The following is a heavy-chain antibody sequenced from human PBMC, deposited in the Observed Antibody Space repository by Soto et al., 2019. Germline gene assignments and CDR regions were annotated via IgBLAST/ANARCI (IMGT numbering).Heavy chain of an antibody. J-gene: IGHJ4*02. CDR1: GFPFSSYV. CDR2: ISGGGSNT. CDR3: AKDSNKYSSSLRGRYFDY. D-gene: IGHD4-4*01. V-gene: IGHV3-23*01. Sequence: PGGSLRLSCAASGFPFSSYVVSWVRQAPGKGLEWVSGISGGGSNTFYADCVKGRFTISRDNSKNTLLLQMNSLGAEDTAVYYCAKDSNKYSSSLRGRYFDYWGQGIGVTVSS.